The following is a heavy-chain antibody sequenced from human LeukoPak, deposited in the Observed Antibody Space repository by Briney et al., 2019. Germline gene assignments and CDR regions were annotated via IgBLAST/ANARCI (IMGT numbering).Heavy chain of an antibody. CDR1: GFTFSSYE. Sequence: GSLRLSCAASGFTFSSYEMNWVRQAPGKGLEWVSYISSSGSTIYYADSVKGRFTISRDNAKNSPYLQMNSLRAADTAVYYCARRGSSDAFDIWGQGTMVTVSS. CDR3: ARRGSSDAFDI. V-gene: IGHV3-48*03. D-gene: IGHD5-12*01. J-gene: IGHJ3*02. CDR2: ISSSGSTI.